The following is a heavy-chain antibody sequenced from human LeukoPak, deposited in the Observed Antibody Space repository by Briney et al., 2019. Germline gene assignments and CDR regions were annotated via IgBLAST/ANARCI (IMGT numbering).Heavy chain of an antibody. CDR1: GYTFTGYY. CDR2: INPHSGGT. D-gene: IGHD2-15*01. Sequence: ASVKVSCKASGYTFTGYYMHWVRLAPGQGLEWMGWINPHSGGTKYAQKFQDRVTMTRDTSISTAYVEVSRLRSDDTAVYYCARGYCSGGSCLDYWGQGTLVTVSS. V-gene: IGHV1-2*02. CDR3: ARGYCSGGSCLDY. J-gene: IGHJ4*02.